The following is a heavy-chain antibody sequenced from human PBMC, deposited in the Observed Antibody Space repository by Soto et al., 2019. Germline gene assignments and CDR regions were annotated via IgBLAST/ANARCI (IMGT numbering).Heavy chain of an antibody. CDR2: ISGSGGTT. CDR3: AKTPRQWLVYFDY. J-gene: IGHJ4*02. D-gene: IGHD6-19*01. CDR1: GFTFSNYA. Sequence: EVQLLESGGGLVQPGGSLRLSCAASGFTFSNYAIAWVRQAPGKGLEWVSGISGSGGTTYYADSVKGRFTISRDNSKDTLHLQMNSLRVEDTAGYYCAKTPRQWLVYFDYWGQGALFTVSS. V-gene: IGHV3-23*01.